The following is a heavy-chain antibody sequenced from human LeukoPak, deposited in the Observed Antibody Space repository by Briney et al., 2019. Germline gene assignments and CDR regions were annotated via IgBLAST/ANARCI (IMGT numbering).Heavy chain of an antibody. CDR2: MYSGGTT. CDR1: GFTVSNNY. V-gene: IGHV3-53*01. D-gene: IGHD3-22*01. J-gene: IGHJ3*02. Sequence: QPGGSLRLSCAASGFTVSNNYMNWVRQAPGEGLEWVSVMYSGGTTYYADSVKGRFSISRDKSKNTVFLQMSSLKAEDTAVYYCASPSSGQSFDIWGQGTTVTVSS. CDR3: ASPSSGQSFDI.